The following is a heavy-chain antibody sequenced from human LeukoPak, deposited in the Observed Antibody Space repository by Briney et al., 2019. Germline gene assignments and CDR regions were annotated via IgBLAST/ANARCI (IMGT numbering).Heavy chain of an antibody. V-gene: IGHV4-59*01. CDR3: AREVSSSWYNWFDP. CDR1: GGSFSGYY. Sequence: PSETLSLTCAVYGGSFSGYYWSWIRQPPGKGLEWIGYVYYSGTANYNPSLKSRVTISVDTSKNQFSLKLTSVTAADTAIYYCAREVSSSWYNWFDPWGQGTLVTVSS. J-gene: IGHJ5*02. CDR2: VYYSGTA. D-gene: IGHD6-13*01.